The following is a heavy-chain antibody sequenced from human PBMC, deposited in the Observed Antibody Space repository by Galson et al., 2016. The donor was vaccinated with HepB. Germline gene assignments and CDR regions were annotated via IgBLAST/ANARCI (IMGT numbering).Heavy chain of an antibody. CDR2: ISWDGGTT. Sequence: SLRLSCAASGFTFDDYTMHWVRQVPGKNLEWVALISWDGGTTYYADSVKGRFTISRDNSKNSLYLQMNSLRTEDTALYYCAKDKGSSGFNYFDNWGQGTLVTVSS. D-gene: IGHD6-19*01. CDR1: GFTFDDYT. J-gene: IGHJ4*02. CDR3: AKDKGSSGFNYFDN. V-gene: IGHV3-43*01.